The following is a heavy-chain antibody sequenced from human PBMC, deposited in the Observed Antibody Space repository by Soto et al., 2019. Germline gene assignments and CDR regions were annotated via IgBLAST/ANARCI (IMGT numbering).Heavy chain of an antibody. Sequence: SETLSLTCTVSGGSISGYHWSWIRQPPGKGLEWIAYIDYSGRTNYNPSLKSRVTISVDTSKKQVSLKLSSVTAADTAVYYCARTRDSGTLDYWGQGTLVTVSS. V-gene: IGHV4-59*01. CDR3: ARTRDSGTLDY. J-gene: IGHJ4*02. D-gene: IGHD1-1*01. CDR1: GGSISGYH. CDR2: IDYSGRT.